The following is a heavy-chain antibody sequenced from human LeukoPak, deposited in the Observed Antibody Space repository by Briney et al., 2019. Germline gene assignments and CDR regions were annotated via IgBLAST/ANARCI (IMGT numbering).Heavy chain of an antibody. V-gene: IGHV1-69*01. J-gene: IGHJ4*02. CDR1: GGTFSSYA. Sequence: SSVKVSCKASGGTFSSYAISWVRQAPGQGLEWMGGIIPIFGTANYARKFQGRVTITADESTSTAYMELSSLRSEDTAVYYCARDSLGEMYGGRPIEGYYFDYWGQGTLVTVSS. CDR2: IIPIFGTA. D-gene: IGHD3-16*01. CDR3: ARDSLGEMYGGRPIEGYYFDY.